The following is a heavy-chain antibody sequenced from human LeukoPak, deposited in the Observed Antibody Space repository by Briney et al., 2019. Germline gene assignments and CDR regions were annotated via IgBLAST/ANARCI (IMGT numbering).Heavy chain of an antibody. CDR3: AKDPIFSGSYGVFDY. D-gene: IGHD1-26*01. V-gene: IGHV3-23*01. CDR1: GFTFSSCA. CDR2: IIDSGNSI. Sequence: TGGSLRLSCAASGFTFSSCAMSWVRQAPGKGLEWVSTIIDSGNSIYYADSAEGRFTISRDNSKNTLYLQMSSLRAGDTAVYYCAKDPIFSGSYGVFDYWGLGTLVTVSS. J-gene: IGHJ4*02.